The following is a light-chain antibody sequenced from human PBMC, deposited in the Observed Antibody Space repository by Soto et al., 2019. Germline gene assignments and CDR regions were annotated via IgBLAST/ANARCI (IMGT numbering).Light chain of an antibody. Sequence: EIVLTQSPGTLSLSPGERDTLSCKASQSISSSYLAWYQQKPGQAPRLLIYGASSRATGIPDRFSGSGSVTDFTLIICRLEPEDYAVYYCQQYGSSPKTFGQGTKVDIK. CDR1: QSISSSY. CDR3: QQYGSSPKT. J-gene: IGKJ1*01. V-gene: IGKV3-20*01. CDR2: GAS.